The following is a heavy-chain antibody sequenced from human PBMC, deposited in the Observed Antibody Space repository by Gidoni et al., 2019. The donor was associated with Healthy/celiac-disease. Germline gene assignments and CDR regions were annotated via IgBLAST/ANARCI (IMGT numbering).Heavy chain of an antibody. V-gene: IGHV3-23*01. J-gene: IGHJ4*02. Sequence: EVQLLESGGGLVQPGGSLRLSCAASGFTFSSYAMSWVRQAPGKGLEWVSAISGSGGSTYYADSVKGRFTISRDNSKNTLYLQMNSLRAEDTAVYYCAKAPYYYDSEPSYFDYWGQGTLVTVSS. CDR1: GFTFSSYA. CDR2: ISGSGGST. D-gene: IGHD3-22*01. CDR3: AKAPYYYDSEPSYFDY.